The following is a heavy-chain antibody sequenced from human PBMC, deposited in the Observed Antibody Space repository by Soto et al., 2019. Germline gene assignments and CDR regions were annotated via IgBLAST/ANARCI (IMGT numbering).Heavy chain of an antibody. CDR3: ARVPSNTYGDYVSWFDP. Sequence: GASVKVSCKASGGTFSSYAISWVRQAPGQGLEWMGGIIPIFGTANYAQKFQGRVTLTSEESTSTAYMELRSLRSEDTAVYYCARVPSNTYGDYVSWFDPWGQGTLVNVSS. J-gene: IGHJ5*02. D-gene: IGHD4-17*01. CDR2: IIPIFGTA. CDR1: GGTFSSYA. V-gene: IGHV1-69*13.